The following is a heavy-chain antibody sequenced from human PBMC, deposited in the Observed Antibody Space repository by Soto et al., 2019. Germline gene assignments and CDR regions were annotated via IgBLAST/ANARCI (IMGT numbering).Heavy chain of an antibody. J-gene: IGHJ6*02. CDR2: IIPIFGTA. V-gene: IGHV1-69*01. CDR1: GGTFSSYA. CDR3: ARDPPSTVFLTEEDYYYYRMDV. D-gene: IGHD4-4*01. Sequence: QVQLVQSGAEVKKPGSSVKVSCKASGGTFSSYAISWVRQAPGQGLEWMGGIIPIFGTANYAQKFQGRVTITADESTNTAYMGLSSLRSEDTGVYYCARDPPSTVFLTEEDYYYYRMDVWGQGTTVPVSS.